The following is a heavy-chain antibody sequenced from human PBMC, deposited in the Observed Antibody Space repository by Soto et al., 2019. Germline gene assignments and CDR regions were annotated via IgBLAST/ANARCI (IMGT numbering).Heavy chain of an antibody. D-gene: IGHD1-1*01. CDR3: AKVGNDVIPGYYYCYMDV. CDR2: ISGSGGST. CDR1: GFTFSRYA. Sequence: PRGSVRISCASSGFTFSRYAMSAVRQAPVKGRECVSAISGSGGSTYYADSVKGRFTISRDNSKNTLYLQMNSLRAEDTAVYYCAKVGNDVIPGYYYCYMDVWGKGTTVTVSS. J-gene: IGHJ6*03. V-gene: IGHV3-23*01.